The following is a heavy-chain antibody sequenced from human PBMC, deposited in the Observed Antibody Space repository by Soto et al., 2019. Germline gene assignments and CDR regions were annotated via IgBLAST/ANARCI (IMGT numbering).Heavy chain of an antibody. CDR3: GKGRPGCNDVPCPPGWFAP. Sequence: PGGSLRLSCTASGFDFSNFLMSWVRPAPGKAPQWVSSISRSSGTIYYADSVRGRFTLSRDNAQSLLYLHMNSPRAEGPALYFYGKGRPGCNDVPCPPGWFAPGGQGPLVTVSP. J-gene: IGHJ5*02. V-gene: IGHV3-21*06. CDR1: GFDFSNFL. D-gene: IGHD2-8*01. CDR2: ISRSSGTI.